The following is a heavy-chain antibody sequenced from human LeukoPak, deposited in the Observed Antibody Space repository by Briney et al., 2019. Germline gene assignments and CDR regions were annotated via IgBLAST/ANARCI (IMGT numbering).Heavy chain of an antibody. V-gene: IGHV1-8*01. Sequence: ASVKVSCKASGYTFTRYDINWVRQATGQGLEWMGWMNPNSGNTGYAQKFQGRVTMTRNTSISTAYMELSSLRSEDTAVYYCARAYYDSSVPDYWGQGTLVTVSS. CDR2: MNPNSGNT. CDR1: GYTFTRYD. J-gene: IGHJ4*02. CDR3: ARAYYDSSVPDY. D-gene: IGHD3-22*01.